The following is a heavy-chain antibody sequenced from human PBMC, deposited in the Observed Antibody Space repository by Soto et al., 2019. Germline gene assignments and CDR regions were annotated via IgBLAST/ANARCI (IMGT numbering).Heavy chain of an antibody. Sequence: SETLSLTCSVSGGSISISNFYWGWVRQSPGRGLEWIGSLYSGRIAYYNPSLKSRVSISGDTSQNQFSLKLDSVTAADTALYYCARGLGGYDSSAFAHYYYGMAVWGQGTTVTVSS. V-gene: IGHV4-39*01. CDR3: ARGLGGYDSSAFAHYYYGMAV. CDR1: GGSISISNFY. D-gene: IGHD3-22*01. J-gene: IGHJ6*02. CDR2: LYSGRIA.